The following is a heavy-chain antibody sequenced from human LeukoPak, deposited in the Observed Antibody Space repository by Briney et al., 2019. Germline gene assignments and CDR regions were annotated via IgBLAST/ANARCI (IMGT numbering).Heavy chain of an antibody. CDR3: AKDDVTSGSLYYFDY. V-gene: IGHV3-23*01. J-gene: IGHJ4*02. CDR2: ISGSGGST. Sequence: GGSLRLSCAASGFTFSSYAMSWVRQAPGKGLEWVSVISGSGGSTYYADSVKGRFTISRDSSKNTLYLQMNSLRVEDTAVYYCAKDDVTSGSLYYFDYWGQGPLVTVSS. D-gene: IGHD1-26*01. CDR1: GFTFSSYA.